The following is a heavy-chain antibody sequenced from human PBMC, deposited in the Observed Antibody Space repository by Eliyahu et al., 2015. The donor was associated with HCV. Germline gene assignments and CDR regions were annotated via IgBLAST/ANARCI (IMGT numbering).Heavy chain of an antibody. Sequence: QVQLVQSGAEVKKPGASVKVSCQTSGYIFSDRYIHWVRQPPGQGXEWMANINPKTGGTSYAQKFQGRVTLTRDMSISTAFMELSSLTSDDTAMYYCATAGGRSWFDPWGQGTLVTVST. CDR3: ATAGGRSWFDP. V-gene: IGHV1-2*02. CDR1: GYIFSDRY. CDR2: INPKTGGT. J-gene: IGHJ5*02.